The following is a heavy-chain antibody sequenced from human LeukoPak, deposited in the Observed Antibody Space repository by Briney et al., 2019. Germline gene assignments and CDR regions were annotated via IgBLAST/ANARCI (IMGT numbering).Heavy chain of an antibody. CDR3: ARVPSPGYSYGHPYYFDY. CDR1: GFTFSSYT. CDR2: ISSSSSYI. V-gene: IGHV3-21*01. J-gene: IGHJ4*02. Sequence: GGSLRLSCAASGFTFSSYTMNWVRQAPGKRLEWVSSISSSSSYIYSADSLKGRFTISRDNAKNSLFLQMNSLRAEDTAVYYCARVPSPGYSYGHPYYFDYWGQGTLVTVSS. D-gene: IGHD5-18*01.